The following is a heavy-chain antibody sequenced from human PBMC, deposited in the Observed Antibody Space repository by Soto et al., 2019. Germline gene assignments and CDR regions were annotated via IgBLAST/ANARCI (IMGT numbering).Heavy chain of an antibody. D-gene: IGHD3-3*01. V-gene: IGHV3-23*01. CDR2: ISGSGDNT. CDR3: AKSIQSRFFDY. Sequence: PGGSLRLSCAASGFTFSNYAMSWVRQAPGKGLEWVSFISGSGDNTYYADFLKGRFTISRDNSKNTLYLQMNSLRAEDTAVYYCAKSIQSRFFDYWGHGTLVTVSS. J-gene: IGHJ4*01. CDR1: GFTFSNYA.